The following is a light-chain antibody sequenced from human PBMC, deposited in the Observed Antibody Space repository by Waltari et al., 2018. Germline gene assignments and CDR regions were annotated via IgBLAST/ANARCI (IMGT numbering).Light chain of an antibody. CDR2: LNSDGSH. Sequence: QLVLTQSPSASASLGASVKLTCTLSSGHSTYAIAWHQQQPEKGPRFLMNLNSDGSHNRGDGLPDRFSGSSSGAERYLTISGLHSEDEADYYCQTWGTGSPVVFGGGTKLTVL. CDR1: SGHSTYA. V-gene: IGLV4-69*01. CDR3: QTWGTGSPVV. J-gene: IGLJ2*01.